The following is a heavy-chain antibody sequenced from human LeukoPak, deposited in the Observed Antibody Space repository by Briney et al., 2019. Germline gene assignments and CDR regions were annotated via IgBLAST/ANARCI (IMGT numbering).Heavy chain of an antibody. Sequence: GGSLRLSCAASGFTFSNYAMTWARQAPGKGLEWVSSISGIGSNIYYADSVKGRFTISRDNSKNTLHVQMNSLRAEDTAIYYCATNRDGYNYWGQGTLVTVSS. CDR2: ISGIGSNI. V-gene: IGHV3-23*01. D-gene: IGHD5-24*01. CDR1: GFTFSNYA. J-gene: IGHJ4*02. CDR3: ATNRDGYNY.